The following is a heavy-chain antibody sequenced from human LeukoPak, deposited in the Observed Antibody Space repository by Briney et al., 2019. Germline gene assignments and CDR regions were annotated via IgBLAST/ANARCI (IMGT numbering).Heavy chain of an antibody. CDR3: ARGLIVVVPAAPYGMDV. D-gene: IGHD2-2*01. V-gene: IGHV4-34*01. Sequence: SETLSLTCTVSGDSISNYYWSWIRQPPGKGLEWIGEINHSGSTNYNPSLKSRVTISVDTSKNQFSLKLSSVTAADTAVYYCARGLIVVVPAAPYGMDVWGQGTTVTVSS. J-gene: IGHJ6*02. CDR2: INHSGST. CDR1: GDSISNYY.